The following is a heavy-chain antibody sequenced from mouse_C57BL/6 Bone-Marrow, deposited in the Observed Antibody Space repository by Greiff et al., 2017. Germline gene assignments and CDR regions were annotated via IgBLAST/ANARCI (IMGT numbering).Heavy chain of an antibody. CDR3: TTRGYYYGSSPYYYAMDY. CDR2: IEPENGDT. D-gene: IGHD1-1*01. J-gene: IGHJ4*01. V-gene: IGHV14-4*01. CDR1: GFNIKDDY. Sequence: EVQLQQSGAELVRPGASVKLSCTASGFNIKDDYMHWVKQRPEQGLEWIGWIEPENGDTEYASKFQGKATITADTSSNTAYLQLSSLTSEDTAVYYCTTRGYYYGSSPYYYAMDYWGQGTSVTVSS.